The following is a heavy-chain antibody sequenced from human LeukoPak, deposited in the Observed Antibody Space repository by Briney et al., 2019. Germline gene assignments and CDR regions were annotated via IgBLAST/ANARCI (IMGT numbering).Heavy chain of an antibody. V-gene: IGHV3-30*02. CDR2: IRSDGSNK. J-gene: IGHJ4*02. CDR3: ARDMAGLEGIFDY. CDR1: GFSFSSYG. D-gene: IGHD3/OR15-3a*01. Sequence: PGGSLRLSCAGSGFSFSSYGMHWVRQAPGKGLEWMAFIRSDGSNKYYADSVKGRFTISRDNAKNSLYLQMNSLRAEDTAVYYCARDMAGLEGIFDYWGQGTLVTVSS.